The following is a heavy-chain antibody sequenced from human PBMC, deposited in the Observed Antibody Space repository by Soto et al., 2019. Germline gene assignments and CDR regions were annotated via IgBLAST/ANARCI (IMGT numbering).Heavy chain of an antibody. CDR2: ISYDGSNK. J-gene: IGHJ4*02. CDR1: GFTFSSYG. V-gene: IGHV3-30*18. D-gene: IGHD3-9*01. CDR3: AKDERYFDWLLPIDY. Sequence: QVQLVESGGGVVQPGRSLRLSCAASGFTFSSYGMHWVRQAPGKGLEWVAVISYDGSNKYYADSVKGRFTISRDNSKITLYLQMNSLRAEDTAVYYCAKDERYFDWLLPIDYWGQGTLVTVSS.